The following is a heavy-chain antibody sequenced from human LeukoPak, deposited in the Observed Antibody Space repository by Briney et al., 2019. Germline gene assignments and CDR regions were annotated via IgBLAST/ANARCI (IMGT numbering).Heavy chain of an antibody. CDR2: MSYDGSNK. CDR1: GFTFSSYA. J-gene: IGHJ4*02. D-gene: IGHD1-26*01. Sequence: PGGSLRLSCAASGFTFSSYAMHWVRQAPGKGLEWVAVMSYDGSNKYYADSVKGRFTISRDNSKNTLYLQMNSLRAEDTAVYYCARDLVSGSYGSAIDYWGQGTLVTVSS. CDR3: ARDLVSGSYGSAIDY. V-gene: IGHV3-30-3*01.